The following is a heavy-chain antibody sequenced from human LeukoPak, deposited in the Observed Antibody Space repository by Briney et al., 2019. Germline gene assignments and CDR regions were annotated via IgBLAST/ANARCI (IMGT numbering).Heavy chain of an antibody. CDR1: GYSISSGYY. V-gene: IGHV4-38-2*01. Sequence: XTCAXSGYSISSGYYWGWIRQPPGKGLEWIGSIYDSGSTYYNPSLKSRVTISVDTYKNQFSLKLSSVPAADTAVYYCARHRSNYYDSSGYYYNYWGQGTLVTVSS. D-gene: IGHD3-22*01. CDR3: ARHRSNYYDSSGYYYNY. CDR2: IYDSGST. J-gene: IGHJ4*02.